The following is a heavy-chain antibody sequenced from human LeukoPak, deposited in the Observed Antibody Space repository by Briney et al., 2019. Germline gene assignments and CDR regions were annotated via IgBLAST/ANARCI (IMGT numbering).Heavy chain of an antibody. J-gene: IGHJ4*02. CDR2: IYYSGST. V-gene: IGHV4-39*07. D-gene: IGHD1-26*01. CDR3: ARVPVGAPDY. Sequence: PSETLSLTRTVSGGSISSSSYYWGWIRQPPGKGLEWIGSIYYSGSTYYNPSLKSRVTISVDTSKNQFSLKLSSVTAADTAVYYCARVPVGAPDYWGQGTLVTVSS. CDR1: GGSISSSSYY.